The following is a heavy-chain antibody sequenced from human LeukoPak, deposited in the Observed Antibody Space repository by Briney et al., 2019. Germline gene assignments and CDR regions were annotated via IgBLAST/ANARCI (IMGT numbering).Heavy chain of an antibody. CDR2: IWYHGSNE. D-gene: IGHD3-10*01. V-gene: IGHV3-33*01. CDR1: GFTFSSYG. J-gene: IGHJ4*02. CDR3: ARDAYYFGSGSYVDY. Sequence: GRSLRLSCAVSGFTFSSYGMHSVRQAPGKGLEWVAVIWYHGSNEFYADSVKGRFTISRDNSKNTLYLQMNSLRAEDTAVYYCARDAYYFGSGSYVDYWGQGTLVTVSS.